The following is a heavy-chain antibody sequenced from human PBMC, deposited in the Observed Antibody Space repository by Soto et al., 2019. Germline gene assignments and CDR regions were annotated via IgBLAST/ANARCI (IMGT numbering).Heavy chain of an antibody. J-gene: IGHJ4*02. V-gene: IGHV3-21*01. CDR1: GFTFSSYD. D-gene: IGHD3-9*01. CDR2: ISSSSSYI. CDR3: ARGPHYPTYYDILTGYYYFDY. Sequence: PGGSLRLSCTASGFTFSSYDMHWVRQATGKGLEWVSSISSSSSYIYYADSVKGRFTISRDNAKNSLYLQMNSLRAEDTAVYYCARGPHYPTYYDILTGYYYFDYWGQGTLVTVSS.